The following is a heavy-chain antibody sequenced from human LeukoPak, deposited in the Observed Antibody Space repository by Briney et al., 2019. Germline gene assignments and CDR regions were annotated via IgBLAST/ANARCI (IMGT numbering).Heavy chain of an antibody. CDR2: ISPSGGST. CDR1: GYTFTSYY. V-gene: IGHV1-46*01. D-gene: IGHD2-8*01. CDR3: ALLMVRGPFGY. J-gene: IGHJ4*02. Sequence: ASVKVSCKASGYTFTSYYMHWVRQAPGQGLEWMGVISPSGGSTTYAQKFQGRVTMTRDTSTSTLYMEVSSLRSEDTAVYYCALLMVRGPFGYWGQGTLVTVSS.